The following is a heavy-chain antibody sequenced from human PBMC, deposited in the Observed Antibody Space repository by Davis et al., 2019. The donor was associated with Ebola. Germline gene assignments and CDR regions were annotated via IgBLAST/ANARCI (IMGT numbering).Heavy chain of an antibody. CDR1: GFTFSSYE. D-gene: IGHD3-9*01. J-gene: IGHJ6*03. V-gene: IGHV3-48*03. CDR3: ASVFSPGRTYYYYYMDV. Sequence: PGGSLRLSCTASGFTFSSYEMNWVRQAPGKGLEWVSYIGSSGSGTSYADSVKGRFTVSRDNAKNSLYLQMNSLRAEDTAVYYCASVFSPGRTYYYYYMDVWGKGTTVTVSS. CDR2: IGSSGSGT.